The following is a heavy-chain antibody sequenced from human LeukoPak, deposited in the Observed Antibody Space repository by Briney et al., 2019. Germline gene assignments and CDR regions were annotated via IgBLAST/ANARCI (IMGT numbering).Heavy chain of an antibody. CDR1: GSCFTSYW. Sequence: GESLKISSKGSGSCFTSYWIGWVRQMPAKGLEWMGIIYPGDSDTRYSPSFQGQVTISADKSISTAYLQWSSLKASDTAMYCCARLVGATRYNWFDPWGQGTLVTVSS. CDR3: ARLVGATRYNWFDP. D-gene: IGHD1-26*01. V-gene: IGHV5-51*01. CDR2: IYPGDSDT. J-gene: IGHJ5*02.